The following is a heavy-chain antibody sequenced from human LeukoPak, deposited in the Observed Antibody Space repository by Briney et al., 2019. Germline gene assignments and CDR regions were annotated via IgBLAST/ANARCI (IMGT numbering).Heavy chain of an antibody. CDR1: GDSISSSNYY. CDR3: ARVRRIQLWFSPFDY. D-gene: IGHD5-18*01. V-gene: IGHV4-39*01. Sequence: SETLSLTCAVSGDSISSSNYYWAWIRQPPGKGLEWIGSVDYTGSTLYKPSLKSRVTISVVTSKNQLSLKLSSVTAADTAVYYCARVRRIQLWFSPFDYWGQGTLVTVSS. J-gene: IGHJ4*02. CDR2: VDYTGST.